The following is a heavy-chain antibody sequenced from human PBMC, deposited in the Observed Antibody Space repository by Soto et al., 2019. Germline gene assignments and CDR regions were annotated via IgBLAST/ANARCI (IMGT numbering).Heavy chain of an antibody. CDR2: ITGSAGST. D-gene: IGHD5-12*01. J-gene: IGHJ4*02. CDR3: AKVRNRWLRFDLGY. Sequence: EVQLLESGGGLVQPGGSLRLSCAASGFTFSSYAMSWVRQAPGKGLEWVSSITGSAGSTYYADSVKGRFTISRDNSKNTLYLQMNSLRAEDTAVYYCAKVRNRWLRFDLGYWGQGTLVPVSS. V-gene: IGHV3-23*01. CDR1: GFTFSSYA.